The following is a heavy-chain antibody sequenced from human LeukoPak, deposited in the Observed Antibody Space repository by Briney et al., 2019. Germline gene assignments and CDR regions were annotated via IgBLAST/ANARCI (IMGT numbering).Heavy chain of an antibody. J-gene: IGHJ4*02. V-gene: IGHV3-33*01. CDR2: IWYDGSNK. CDR1: GFTFSSYG. D-gene: IGHD3-10*02. CDR3: AGDRLFGAELFDY. Sequence: GGFLRLSCAASGFTFSSYGMHWVRQAPGKGLEWVAVIWYDGSNKYYADSVKGRFTISRDNSKNTLYLQMNSLRAEDTAVYYCAGDRLFGAELFDYWGQGTLVTVSS.